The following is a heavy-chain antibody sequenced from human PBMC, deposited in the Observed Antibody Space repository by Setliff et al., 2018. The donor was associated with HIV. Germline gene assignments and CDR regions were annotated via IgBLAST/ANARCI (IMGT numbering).Heavy chain of an antibody. V-gene: IGHV4-38-2*01. J-gene: IGHJ4*02. D-gene: IGHD5-12*01. Sequence: SETLSLTCDVSGFSISSRYYWGWIRQPPGKGLEWIGSIYHSGSTYYNPSLKSRVTISVDTSKNQFSLKLSSVTAADTAVYYCARMYSGYDWSPTGARTRYFDYWGQGTLVTVS. CDR1: GFSISSRYY. CDR2: IYHSGST. CDR3: ARMYSGYDWSPTGARTRYFDY.